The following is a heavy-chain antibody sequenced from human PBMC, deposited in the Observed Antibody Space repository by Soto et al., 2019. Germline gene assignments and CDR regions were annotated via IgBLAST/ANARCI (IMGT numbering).Heavy chain of an antibody. D-gene: IGHD3-10*01. Sequence: GGSLRLSCAASGFTFSSYGMHWVRQAPGKGLEWVAVISYDGSNKYYADSVKGRFTISRDNSKNTLYLQMNSLRAEDTAVYYCAKGPSSGIGSRFDYWGQGTLVTVSS. CDR2: ISYDGSNK. CDR1: GFTFSSYG. V-gene: IGHV3-30*18. J-gene: IGHJ4*02. CDR3: AKGPSSGIGSRFDY.